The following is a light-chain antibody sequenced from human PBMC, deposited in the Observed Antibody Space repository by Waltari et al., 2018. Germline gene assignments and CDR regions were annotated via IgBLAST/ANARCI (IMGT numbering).Light chain of an antibody. Sequence: QSALTQPRSVSGSPGQSVTISCTGTSGDVGSTDFVSWYQRHPGHAPKLIISDVTNRPSGVPDRFSGSKSGNTASLTISGLQAEDEADYYCCSYAGRYTLIFGGGTKVTVL. CDR2: DVT. V-gene: IGLV2-11*01. CDR1: SGDVGSTDF. CDR3: CSYAGRYTLI. J-gene: IGLJ2*01.